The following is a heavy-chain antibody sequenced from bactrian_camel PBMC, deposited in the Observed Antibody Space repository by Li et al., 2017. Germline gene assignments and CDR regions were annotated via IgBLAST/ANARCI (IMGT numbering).Heavy chain of an antibody. J-gene: IGHJ4*01. CDR1: GNTYTSSC. Sequence: HVQLVESGGGSVQAGGSLRLSCAASGNTYTSSCMGWFRQAPGKERERVARIDSDGAIRYAGSVKGRFTISQGNRQHTIHLQMTSLKPEDTAVYYCAADWSRPYCPGLRDYQYHYWGQGTQVTVS. V-gene: IGHV3S53*01. CDR3: AADWSRPYCPGLRDYQYHY. CDR2: IDSDGAI. D-gene: IGHD5*01.